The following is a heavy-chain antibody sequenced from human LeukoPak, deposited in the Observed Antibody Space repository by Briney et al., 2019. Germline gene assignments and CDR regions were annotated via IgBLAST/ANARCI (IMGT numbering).Heavy chain of an antibody. J-gene: IGHJ4*02. CDR1: GGSFSGYY. V-gene: IGHV4-34*01. CDR3: ARWHRKYYDILTGYSPFGY. Sequence: SETLSLTCAVYGGSFSGYYWTWIRQPPGKGLEWIGEINHSGSTNYNPSLKSRVTISVDTSKNQFSLKLSSVTAADTAVYYCARWHRKYYDILTGYSPFGYWGQGTLVTVSS. D-gene: IGHD3-9*01. CDR2: INHSGST.